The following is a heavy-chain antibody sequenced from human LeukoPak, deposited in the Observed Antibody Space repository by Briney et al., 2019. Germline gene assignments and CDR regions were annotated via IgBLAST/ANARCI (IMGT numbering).Heavy chain of an antibody. J-gene: IGHJ3*02. CDR2: IKQDGSEK. V-gene: IGHV3-7*03. Sequence: PGGSLRLSCAASGFTFSSYWMSWVRQAPGKGLEWVANIKQDGSEKYYVDSVKARFTISRDNAKNSLYLQMNSLRAEDTAVYYCARDLGYDAFDIWGQGTMVTVSS. D-gene: IGHD2-15*01. CDR3: ARDLGYDAFDI. CDR1: GFTFSSYW.